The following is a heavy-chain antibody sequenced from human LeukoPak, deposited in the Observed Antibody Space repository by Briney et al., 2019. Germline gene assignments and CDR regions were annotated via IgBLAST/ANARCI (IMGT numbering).Heavy chain of an antibody. CDR3: ARVDAYYDSSGYYSPFGYYYYYMDV. CDR2: INSDGSST. CDR1: GFTFSTYG. Sequence: GGSLRLSCAASGFTFSTYGMHWVRQAPGKGLVWVSRINSDGSSTSYADSVKGRFTISRDNAKNTLYLQMNSLRAEDTAVYYCARVDAYYDSSGYYSPFGYYYYYMDVWGKGTTVTVSS. V-gene: IGHV3-74*01. D-gene: IGHD3-22*01. J-gene: IGHJ6*03.